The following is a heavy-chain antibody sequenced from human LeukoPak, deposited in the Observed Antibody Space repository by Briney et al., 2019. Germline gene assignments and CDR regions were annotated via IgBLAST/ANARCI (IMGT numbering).Heavy chain of an antibody. CDR3: ARDRLGSGSYTYFDY. CDR2: IIPIFGTA. V-gene: IGHV1-69*01. J-gene: IGHJ4*02. D-gene: IGHD3-10*01. CDR1: GGTFSSYA. Sequence: SVTVSCKASGGTFSSYAISWVRQAPGQGLEWMGGIIPIFGTANYAQKFQGRVTITADESTSTAYMELSSLRSEDTAVYYCARDRLGSGSYTYFDYWGQGTLVTVSS.